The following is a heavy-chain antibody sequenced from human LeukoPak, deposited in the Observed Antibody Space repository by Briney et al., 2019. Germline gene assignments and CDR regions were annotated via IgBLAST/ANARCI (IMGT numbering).Heavy chain of an antibody. CDR2: INSDGSST. Sequence: GGSLRLSCAASGFTFSSYWMHWVRRAPGKGLVWVSRINSDGSSTSYADSVKGRFTISRDNAKNTLYLQMNSLRAEDTAVYYCARAPNWVAGTAFDYWGQGTLVTVSS. V-gene: IGHV3-74*01. D-gene: IGHD6-19*01. CDR3: ARAPNWVAGTAFDY. J-gene: IGHJ4*02. CDR1: GFTFSSYW.